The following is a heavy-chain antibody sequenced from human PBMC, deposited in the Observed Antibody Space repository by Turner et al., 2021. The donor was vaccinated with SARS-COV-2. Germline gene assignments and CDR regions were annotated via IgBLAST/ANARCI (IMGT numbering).Heavy chain of an antibody. CDR2: IYWDDDK. V-gene: IGHV2-5*02. D-gene: IGHD2-15*01. J-gene: IGHJ4*02. Sequence: HITFKASGPTLVNPTQTLPVSGTFSGFSFSTSGVGGAWLRQPPGQALEWLALIYWDDDKRYSPSLKSRLTINKDNSKNQVVHTMTNMDPVDTATYYCAHKVVAAILDYWGQGTLVTVSS. CDR3: AHKVVAAILDY. CDR1: GFSFSTSGVG.